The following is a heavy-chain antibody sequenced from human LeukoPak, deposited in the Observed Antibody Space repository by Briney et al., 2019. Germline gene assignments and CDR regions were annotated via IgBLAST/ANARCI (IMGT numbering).Heavy chain of an antibody. V-gene: IGHV3-7*04. Sequence: GGSLRLSCAASGFTFGSYWMSWVRQAPGKGLEWVACIKHDGSEKCYADSVEGRFTISRDNAKNSVHLQMNSLRAEDTAVYSCARYIRAFDFWGQGTLVTVSS. CDR1: GFTFGSYW. CDR3: ARYIRAFDF. CDR2: IKHDGSEK. J-gene: IGHJ4*02.